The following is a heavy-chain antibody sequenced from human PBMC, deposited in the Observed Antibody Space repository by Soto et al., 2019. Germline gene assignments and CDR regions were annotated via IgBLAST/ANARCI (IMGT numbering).Heavy chain of an antibody. V-gene: IGHV3-23*01. Sequence: EVQLLQSGGGVVQPGGSLRLSCAVSGFSFNNYAMNWVRLAPGKGLEWVSSISGGGTGTYSADAVRGRFTISSDKSRNTVYLQMSSLRAEDTAVYYCAKGHYYDNVGNWVAKQAFDSWGQGSLVTVSS. CDR1: GFSFNNYA. CDR3: AKGHYYDNVGNWVAKQAFDS. J-gene: IGHJ4*02. D-gene: IGHD3-22*01. CDR2: ISGGGTGT.